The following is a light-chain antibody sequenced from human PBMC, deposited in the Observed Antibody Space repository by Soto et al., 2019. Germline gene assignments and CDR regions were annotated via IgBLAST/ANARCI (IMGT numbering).Light chain of an antibody. V-gene: IGLV7-46*01. CDR1: TGAVTSGHY. CDR3: LLSYSGARV. Sequence: QAVVTQEPSLTVSPGGTVTLTCGSTTGAVTSGHYPYWFQQKPGQAPRTLVYNTSDKHSWAPARFSGSLLGGKAALTLSGAQPEDEAEYYCLLSYSGARVFGGGTKLTVL. CDR2: NTS. J-gene: IGLJ3*02.